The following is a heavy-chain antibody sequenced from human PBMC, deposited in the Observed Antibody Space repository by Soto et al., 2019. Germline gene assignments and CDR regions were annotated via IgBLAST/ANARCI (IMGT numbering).Heavy chain of an antibody. CDR2: IYYSGSP. CDR3: ARALAADYSDSSGYYPFDY. CDR1: GGSISRGGYY. D-gene: IGHD3-22*01. J-gene: IGHJ4*02. Sequence: RSLNCTVSGGSISRGGYYWSWIRPHPGQGLERIGYIYYSGSPYYNQSLKSRVTISVDTSKNQLTLKLSSVTAQDTAVYQWARALAADYSDSSGYYPFDYWAQGTMVTVTS. V-gene: IGHV4-31*03.